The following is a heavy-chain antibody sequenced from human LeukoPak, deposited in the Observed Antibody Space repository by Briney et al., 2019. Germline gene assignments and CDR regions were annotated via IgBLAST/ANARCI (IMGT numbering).Heavy chain of an antibody. CDR3: ARGVRRVTPMTQFDY. CDR2: TYYRSKWYN. J-gene: IGHJ4*02. CDR1: VYSVSSNSAA. V-gene: IGHV6-1*01. D-gene: IGHD3-10*01. Sequence: SQTLSLTCAISVYSVSSNSAAWNWIRQPPSRGLEWLVRTYYRSKWYNDYEVSAKRRITIKPDTSKNQLSLQLNSVTPEDTAVYYCARGVRRVTPMTQFDYWGQGTLVTVSS.